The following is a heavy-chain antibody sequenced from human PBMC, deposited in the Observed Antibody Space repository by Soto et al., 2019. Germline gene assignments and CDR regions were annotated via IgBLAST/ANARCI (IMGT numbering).Heavy chain of an antibody. J-gene: IGHJ4*02. Sequence: QVQMVQSGTEVEKPGASVKISCQASGYSFRTYGINWVRQAPGQGLEWMGWISVYNGHTYYTEKFQGRVTMTTDTSTNPAYMELRSLRSDDTAVYYCARGRGASSWYETPHYFDYWGQGTLVTVSS. CDR2: ISVYNGHT. CDR1: GYSFRTYG. CDR3: ARGRGASSWYETPHYFDY. V-gene: IGHV1-18*01. D-gene: IGHD6-13*01.